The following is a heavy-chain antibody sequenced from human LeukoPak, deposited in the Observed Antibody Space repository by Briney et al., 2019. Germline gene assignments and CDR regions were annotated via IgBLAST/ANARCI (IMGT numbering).Heavy chain of an antibody. CDR2: IYYSGST. Sequence: SETLSLTCTVSGGSISSYYWSWIRRPPGKGLEWIGYIYYSGSTNYNPSLKSRVTISADTSKNQFSLKLSSVTAADTAVYYCARSSGSYYGSGSWWPWGQGTLVTVSS. D-gene: IGHD3-10*01. CDR3: ARSSGSYYGSGSWWP. V-gene: IGHV4-59*01. CDR1: GGSISSYY. J-gene: IGHJ5*02.